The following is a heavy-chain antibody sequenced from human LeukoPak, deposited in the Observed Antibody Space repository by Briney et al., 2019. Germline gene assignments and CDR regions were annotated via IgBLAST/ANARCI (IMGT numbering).Heavy chain of an antibody. J-gene: IGHJ5*02. CDR2: IYTSGST. V-gene: IGHV4-4*07. D-gene: IGHD3-22*01. Sequence: SETLSLTCTVSGGSLSSYYGSWIRQPPGKGLEWIGRIYTSGSTNYNPSLKSRVTMSVDTSKNQFSLKLSSVTAADTAVYYCAINNSSGYYPRFDPWGQGTLVTVSS. CDR3: AINNSSGYYPRFDP. CDR1: GGSLSSYY.